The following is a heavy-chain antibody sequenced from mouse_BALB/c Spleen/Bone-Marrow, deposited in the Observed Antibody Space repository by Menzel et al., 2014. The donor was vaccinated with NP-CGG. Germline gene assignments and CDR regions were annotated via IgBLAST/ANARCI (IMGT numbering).Heavy chain of an antibody. D-gene: IGHD1-1*01. V-gene: IGHV1-15*01. Sequence: VQLVESGAELVRPGASVKLSCKALGFTFTDYEMHWVKQTPVHGLEWIGTIHPGRGGTAYNQKFKGKATLTADKSSNTAYMDLNNLTSKDSAVYYCTRENITDLDYWGQGTTLTISS. CDR3: TRENITDLDY. J-gene: IGHJ2*01. CDR2: IHPGRGGT. CDR1: GFTFTDYE.